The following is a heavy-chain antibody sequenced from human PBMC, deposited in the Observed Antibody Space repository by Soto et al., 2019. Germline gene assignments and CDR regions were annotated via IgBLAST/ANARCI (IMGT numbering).Heavy chain of an antibody. V-gene: IGHV1-46*01. CDR3: ASVTSPNYGDYNPYYYGMDV. CDR2: INASGGST. Sequence: ASVKVSCKASGYTFTNYHIHWVRQAPGQGLEWMGIINASGGSTVYAQKFQGRVTMTRDTSTSTVYMEMSSLRSEDTAVYYCASVTSPNYGDYNPYYYGMDVWAQGTTVTVSS. D-gene: IGHD4-17*01. CDR1: GYTFTNYH. J-gene: IGHJ6*02.